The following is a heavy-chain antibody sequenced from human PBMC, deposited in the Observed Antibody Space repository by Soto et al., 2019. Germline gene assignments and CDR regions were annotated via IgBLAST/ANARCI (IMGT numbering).Heavy chain of an antibody. CDR2: IYYSGST. CDR3: ARIRRDGYNFPRWVNYYYYGMDV. Sequence: SETLSLTCTVSGGSISSGGYYWSWIRQHPGKGLEWIGYIYYSGSTYYNPSLKSRVTISVDTSKNQFSLKLSSVTAADTTVYYCARIRRDGYNFPRWVNYYYYGMDVWGQGTTVTVSS. CDR1: GGSISSGGYY. D-gene: IGHD5-12*01. J-gene: IGHJ6*02. V-gene: IGHV4-31*03.